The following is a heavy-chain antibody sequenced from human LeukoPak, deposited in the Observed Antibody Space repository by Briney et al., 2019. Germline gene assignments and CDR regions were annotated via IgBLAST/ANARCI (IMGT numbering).Heavy chain of an antibody. CDR1: GGSFSGYY. Sequence: SETLSLTCAVYGGSFSGYYWSWIRQPPGKGLEWIGEINHSGSTNYNPSLKSRVTISVDTSKNQFSLKLSSVTAADTAVYYCARGRGYSHQTFDYWGQGTLVTASS. CDR2: INHSGST. V-gene: IGHV4-34*01. D-gene: IGHD5-18*01. J-gene: IGHJ4*02. CDR3: ARGRGYSHQTFDY.